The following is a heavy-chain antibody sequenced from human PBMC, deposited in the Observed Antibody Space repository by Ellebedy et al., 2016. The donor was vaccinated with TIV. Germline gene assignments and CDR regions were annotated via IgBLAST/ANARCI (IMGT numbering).Heavy chain of an antibody. CDR1: GGSISSYY. CDR3: ARQRGFSGYDWSFDY. D-gene: IGHD5-12*01. CDR2: IYYSGST. J-gene: IGHJ4*02. Sequence: MPSETLSLTCTVSGGSISSYYWSRIRQPPGKGLEWIGYIYYSGSTSYNPSLKSRVTTSVDTSKNQFSLKMSSVTAADTAVYYCARQRGFSGYDWSFDYWGQGNLVTVSS. V-gene: IGHV4-59*08.